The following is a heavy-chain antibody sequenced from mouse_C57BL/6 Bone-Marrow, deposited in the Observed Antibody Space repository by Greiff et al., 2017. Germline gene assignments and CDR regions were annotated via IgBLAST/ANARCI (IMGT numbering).Heavy chain of an antibody. V-gene: IGHV5-4*01. CDR1: GFTFSSYA. CDR3: ARYWSNSAWFAF. J-gene: IGHJ3*01. CDR2: ISDGGSYT. Sequence: EVQLVESGGGLVKPGGSLKLSCAASGFTFSSYAMSWVRQTPEKRLEWVATISDGGSYTYYPDNVKGRFTISRDTATNNLYLQISHLTSEDTAMYYCARYWSNSAWFAFGGRGTLATVSA. D-gene: IGHD2-5*01.